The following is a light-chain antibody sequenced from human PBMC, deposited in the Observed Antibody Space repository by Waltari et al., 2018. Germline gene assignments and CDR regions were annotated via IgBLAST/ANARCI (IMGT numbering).Light chain of an antibody. CDR3: ASYGDSDTWV. CDR2: EVN. Sequence: QSALTQPTSVSGSPGQSIAIPCTGTSRDVGNYNLVSWYQQYPGKAPKLLIYEVNRWPSGASNRFSGSKSGNTASLTISGLQAEDEAYYYCASYGDSDTWVFGGGTKLNVL. V-gene: IGLV2-23*02. J-gene: IGLJ3*02. CDR1: SRDVGNYNL.